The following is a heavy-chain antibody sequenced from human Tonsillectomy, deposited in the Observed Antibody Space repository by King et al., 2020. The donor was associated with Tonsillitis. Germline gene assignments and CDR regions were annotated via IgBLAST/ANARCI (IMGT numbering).Heavy chain of an antibody. CDR1: GFTLSSYA. J-gene: IGHJ4*02. Sequence: VQLVESGGGVVQPGRSLRLSCAASGFTLSSYAMHWVRQAPGKGLEWVAVISYDGSNKYYADSVKGRFTISRDNSKNTLYLQMNSLRAEDTAVYYCASPGGDIAVAGINFDYWGQGTLVTVSS. CDR3: ASPGGDIAVAGINFDY. D-gene: IGHD6-19*01. CDR2: ISYDGSNK. V-gene: IGHV3-30-3*01.